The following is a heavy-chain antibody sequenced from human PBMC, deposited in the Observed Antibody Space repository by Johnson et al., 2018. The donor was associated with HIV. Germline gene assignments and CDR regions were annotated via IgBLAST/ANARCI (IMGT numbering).Heavy chain of an antibody. Sequence: QVHLVESGGGVVRPGGSLRLSCAASGFTFDDYGMSWVRQAPGKGLEWVAIIWYDGTNKYYADSVKGRFTISRDNSKNTLYLQMNSLRAEDTAVYYCAKFRCSAVLCSDDAFHIWGQGTMVTLSS. CDR1: GFTFDDYG. V-gene: IGHV3-33*06. CDR3: AKFRCSAVLCSDDAFHI. CDR2: IWYDGTNK. J-gene: IGHJ3*02. D-gene: IGHD2-15*01.